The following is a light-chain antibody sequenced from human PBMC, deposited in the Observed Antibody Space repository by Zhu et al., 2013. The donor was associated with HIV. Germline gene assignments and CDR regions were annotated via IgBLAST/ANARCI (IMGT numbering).Light chain of an antibody. CDR3: QSYDSRNHWV. V-gene: IGLV1-40*01. J-gene: IGLJ3*02. CDR2: YNS. Sequence: QSVLTQPPSVSGAPGQRVTISCTGSTSNIGGGYDVQWYQQLPGAAPKLIVYYNSLRPSGVSNRFSGSKSGNTASLTISGLETEDEADYYCQSYDSRNHWVFGGGTKLTVL. CDR1: TSNIGGGYD.